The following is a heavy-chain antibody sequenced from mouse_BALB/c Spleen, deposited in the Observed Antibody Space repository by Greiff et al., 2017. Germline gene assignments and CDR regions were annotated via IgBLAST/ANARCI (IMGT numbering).Heavy chain of an antibody. CDR2: INPSTGYT. D-gene: IGHD2-3*01. J-gene: IGHJ3*01. V-gene: IGHV1-7*01. CDR1: GYTFTSYW. Sequence: VQLQQSGAELAKPGASVKMSCKASGYTFTSYWMHWVKQRPGQGLEWIGYINPSTGYTEYNQKFKDKATLTADKSSSTAYMQLSSLTSEDSAVYYCARRKDGYYVAYWGQGTLVTVSA. CDR3: ARRKDGYYVAY.